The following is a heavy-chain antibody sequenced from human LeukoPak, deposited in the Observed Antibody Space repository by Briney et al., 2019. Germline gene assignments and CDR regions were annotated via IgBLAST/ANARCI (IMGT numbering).Heavy chain of an antibody. Sequence: SVKVSCKASGGTFSTYAISWVRQAPGQGLEWMGGIIPVFDKANYAQKFQDRVTITADDSTTTAYMELSSLTSEDTAIYYCARLGHCRETNCYSDFYYMDVWGKGTTVIVSS. CDR3: ARLGHCRETNCYSDFYYMDV. V-gene: IGHV1-69*13. CDR2: IIPVFDKA. D-gene: IGHD2-2*02. J-gene: IGHJ6*03. CDR1: GGTFSTYA.